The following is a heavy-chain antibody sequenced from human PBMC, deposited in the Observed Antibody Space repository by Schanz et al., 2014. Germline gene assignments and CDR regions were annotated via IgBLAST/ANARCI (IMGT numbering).Heavy chain of an antibody. Sequence: VQLVESGGGVVQPGRSRRLSCEASGFTFFGSFAMSWVRQAPGKGLEWVSYISSSSSTIYYADSVKGRFTISRDNAKNSLYLQMNSLRAEDTAVYYCARDGDFDYWGQGTLXTVSS. CDR1: GFTFFGSFA. CDR2: ISSSSSTI. J-gene: IGHJ4*02. CDR3: ARDGDFDY. V-gene: IGHV3-48*04.